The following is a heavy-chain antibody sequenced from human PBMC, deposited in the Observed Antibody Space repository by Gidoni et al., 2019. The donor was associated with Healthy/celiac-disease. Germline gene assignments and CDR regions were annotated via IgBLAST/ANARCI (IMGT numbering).Heavy chain of an antibody. Sequence: QVQLVPSGAEVKKPGASVKVSCKVSGYTLTELSMHWVRQAPGKGLEWMGGFDPEDGETSYAQKFQGRVTMTEDTCTDTADMELSSLRSEDTAVYYCATDPYYYGSGILNGFDPWGQGTLVTVSS. D-gene: IGHD3-10*01. CDR1: GYTLTELS. J-gene: IGHJ5*02. V-gene: IGHV1-24*01. CDR3: ATDPYYYGSGILNGFDP. CDR2: FDPEDGET.